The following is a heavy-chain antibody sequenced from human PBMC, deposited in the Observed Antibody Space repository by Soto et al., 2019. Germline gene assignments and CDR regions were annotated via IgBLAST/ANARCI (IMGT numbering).Heavy chain of an antibody. V-gene: IGHV1-2*04. CDR3: ARGLVSTPDNWNLDY. CDR2: INPNSGGT. D-gene: IGHD1-20*01. J-gene: IGHJ4*02. CDR1: GYTFTGYY. Sequence: ASVKVSCKASGYTFTGYYMHWVRQAPGQGLEWMGWINPNSGGTNYAQKFQGWVTMTRDTSISTAYMELSRLRSDDTAVYYCARGLVSTPDNWNLDYWGQGTLVTVSS.